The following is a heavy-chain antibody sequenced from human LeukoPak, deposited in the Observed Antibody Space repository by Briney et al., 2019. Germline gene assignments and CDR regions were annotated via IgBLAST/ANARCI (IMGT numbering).Heavy chain of an antibody. Sequence: ASVKVSCKASGYTFTSYRITWVRQAPGQGLEWMGWISAYSGNTIYTQKFQGRLTMTTDTSTTTAYMELRSLRSDDTAVYYCARLELEQHSWFDPWGQGTLVTVSS. CDR2: ISAYSGNT. J-gene: IGHJ5*02. D-gene: IGHD1/OR15-1a*01. CDR1: GYTFTSYR. V-gene: IGHV1-18*01. CDR3: ARLELEQHSWFDP.